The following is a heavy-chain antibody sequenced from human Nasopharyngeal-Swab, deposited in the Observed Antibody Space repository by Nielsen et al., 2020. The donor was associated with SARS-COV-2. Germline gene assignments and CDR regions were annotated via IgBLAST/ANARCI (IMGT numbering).Heavy chain of an antibody. D-gene: IGHD1-20*01. J-gene: IGHJ4*02. CDR2: ISSNGDST. CDR1: GFTFSSYA. Sequence: ETLSLTCAASGFTFSSYAMHWVRQAPGKGLEYVSAISSNGDSTYYANSVKGRFTISRDNSKNTLYLQMGSLRAEDMAVYYCARAGGLTGVIDYWGQGTLVTVSS. CDR3: ARAGGLTGVIDY. V-gene: IGHV3-64*01.